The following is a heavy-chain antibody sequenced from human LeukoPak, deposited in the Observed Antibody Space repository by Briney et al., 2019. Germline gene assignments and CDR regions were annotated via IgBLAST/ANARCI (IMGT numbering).Heavy chain of an antibody. CDR1: GYSFTTYW. Sequence: GESLKISCKASGYSFTTYWIGWVRQMPGKGLEWMGIIYPADSAAKYSPSFQGQVTISVDKSISTAYLQWSRLKASDTAMYYCARGAGTVEYWGQGTLVTVSS. CDR3: ARGAGTVEY. CDR2: IYPADSAA. V-gene: IGHV5-51*01. J-gene: IGHJ4*02.